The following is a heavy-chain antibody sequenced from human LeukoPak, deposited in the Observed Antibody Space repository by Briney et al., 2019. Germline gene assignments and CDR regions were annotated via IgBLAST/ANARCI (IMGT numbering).Heavy chain of an antibody. Sequence: SETLSLTCTVSGDSISSSSSYWGWIRQPPGKGLEWIGSIYYSGSTYYNPSLKSRVTISVDTSKNQFSLKLSSVTAADTAVYYCARAPNWNDVDDAFDIWGQGTMVTVSS. CDR1: GDSISSSSSY. CDR2: IYYSGST. CDR3: ARAPNWNDVDDAFDI. D-gene: IGHD1-1*01. J-gene: IGHJ3*02. V-gene: IGHV4-39*01.